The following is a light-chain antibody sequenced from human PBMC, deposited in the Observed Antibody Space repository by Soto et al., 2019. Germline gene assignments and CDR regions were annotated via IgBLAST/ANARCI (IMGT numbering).Light chain of an antibody. J-gene: IGKJ4*01. V-gene: IGKV1-39*01. Sequence: DIQVTQSPSSLSASVGDRVTITCRASQRISTFLNWYQQKPGKAPKLVIYAASNLLSGVPSRFSGSESGTDFTLTISSLQPEDFATYYCQQSFSTPLTFGGGTKVDIK. CDR2: AAS. CDR3: QQSFSTPLT. CDR1: QRISTF.